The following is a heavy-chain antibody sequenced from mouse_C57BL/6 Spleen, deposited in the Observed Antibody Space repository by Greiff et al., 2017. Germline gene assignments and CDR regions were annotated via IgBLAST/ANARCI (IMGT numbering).Heavy chain of an antibody. CDR1: GYTFTSYW. J-gene: IGHJ1*03. CDR3: ARDARGKDWYFDV. V-gene: IGHV1-53*01. CDR2: INPSNGGT. Sequence: QVQLQQPGTELVKPGASVKLSCKASGYTFTSYWMHWVKQRPGQGLEWIGNINPSNGGTNYNEKFKSKATLTADKSSSTAYMQLSSLTYEDSAVYYCARDARGKDWYFDVWGTGTTVTVSS.